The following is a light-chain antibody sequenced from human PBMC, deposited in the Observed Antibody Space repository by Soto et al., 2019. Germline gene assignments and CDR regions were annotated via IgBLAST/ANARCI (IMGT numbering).Light chain of an antibody. CDR3: QQYGSSPLT. Sequence: EIVLTQSPGTLSLSPGERATLSCRASQSVSSSSLAWYQQKPGQAPRLLIYDASSRATGIPDRFSGSGSGTDFTLTISRLEPEDFAVYYCQQYGSSPLTFGGRTKVEFK. J-gene: IGKJ4*01. V-gene: IGKV3-20*01. CDR1: QSVSSSS. CDR2: DAS.